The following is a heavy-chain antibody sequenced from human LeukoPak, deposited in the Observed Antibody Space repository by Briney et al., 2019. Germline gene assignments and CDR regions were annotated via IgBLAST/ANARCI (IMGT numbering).Heavy chain of an antibody. D-gene: IGHD3-22*01. Sequence: GGSLRLSCAASRFIFSSYGMHWLRQTPGKGLEWVAFIRHDGSYQQYADSVKGRFTVSRDNYKDTVYLQMNSLRTEDTAVYYCAKNRDSSDYPRDFDYWGQGALVTVSS. J-gene: IGHJ4*02. CDR1: RFIFSSYG. V-gene: IGHV3-30*02. CDR2: IRHDGSYQ. CDR3: AKNRDSSDYPRDFDY.